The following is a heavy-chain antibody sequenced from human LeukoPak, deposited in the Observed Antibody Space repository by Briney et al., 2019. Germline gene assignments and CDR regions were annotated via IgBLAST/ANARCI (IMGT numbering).Heavy chain of an antibody. D-gene: IGHD3-16*01. CDR2: INHSGGI. CDR3: AREDYVWGRHYMDV. J-gene: IGHJ6*03. Sequence: SETLSLTRAVYGGSFSNYYWTWIRQSPGKGLKWIGEINHSGGINYNPSLKSRLSISVDTSKNQFSLKLSSVTAADTAVYYCAREDYVWGRHYMDVWGKGTTVTVSS. CDR1: GGSFSNYY. V-gene: IGHV4-34*01.